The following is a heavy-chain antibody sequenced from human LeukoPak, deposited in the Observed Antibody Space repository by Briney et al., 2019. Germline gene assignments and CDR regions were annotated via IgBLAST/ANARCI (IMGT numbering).Heavy chain of an antibody. CDR1: GGTFSSYA. D-gene: IGHD2-2*01. Sequence: ASVKVSCKASGGTFSSYAISWVRQAPGQGLEWMGGIIPIFGTANYAQKFQGRATITADESTSTAYMELSSLRSEDTAVYYCATAYCSSTSCSYYFDYWGQGTLVTVSS. J-gene: IGHJ4*02. CDR2: IIPIFGTA. V-gene: IGHV1-69*01. CDR3: ATAYCSSTSCSYYFDY.